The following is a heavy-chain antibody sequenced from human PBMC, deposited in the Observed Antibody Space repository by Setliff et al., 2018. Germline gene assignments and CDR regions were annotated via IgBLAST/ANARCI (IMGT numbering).Heavy chain of an antibody. CDR2: ISAYNDFI. CDR3: ARERATIVVEPDQAFFHH. CDR1: GYTFRSYG. V-gene: IGHV1-18*01. J-gene: IGHJ1*01. Sequence: ASVKVSCKASGYTFRSYGISWVRQAPGQGLEWMGWISAYNDFIVYAQKFQGRVTMTTDTSTNTAYMELRSLRSDDTAVYYCARERATIVVEPDQAFFHHWGQGTLVTVSS. D-gene: IGHD2-15*01.